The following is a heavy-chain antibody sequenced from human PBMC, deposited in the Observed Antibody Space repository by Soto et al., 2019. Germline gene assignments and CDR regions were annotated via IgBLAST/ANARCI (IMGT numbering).Heavy chain of an antibody. CDR1: GGTFSSYA. CDR3: ARDRTGIAAAGTHDYYYGMDV. Sequence: QVQLVQSGAEVKKPGSSVKVSCKASGGTFSSYAISWVRQAPGQGLEWMGGIIPIFGTANYAQKFQGRVTITADESTSTAYMELSSLRSEDTAVYYCARDRTGIAAAGTHDYYYGMDVWGQGTTVTVSS. D-gene: IGHD6-13*01. J-gene: IGHJ6*02. V-gene: IGHV1-69*01. CDR2: IIPIFGTA.